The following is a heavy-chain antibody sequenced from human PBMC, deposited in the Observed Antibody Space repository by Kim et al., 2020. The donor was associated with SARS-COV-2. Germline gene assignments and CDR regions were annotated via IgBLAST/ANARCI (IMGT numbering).Heavy chain of an antibody. Sequence: SETLSLTCTVSGGSISSYYWSWIRQPPGKGLEWIGYIYYSGSTNYNPSLKSRVTISVDTSKNQFSLKLSSVTAADTAVYYCARRAAARPHYYYYYMDVWGKGTTVTVSS. CDR1: GGSISSYY. CDR2: IYYSGST. J-gene: IGHJ6*03. CDR3: ARRAAARPHYYYYYMDV. V-gene: IGHV4-59*08. D-gene: IGHD6-6*01.